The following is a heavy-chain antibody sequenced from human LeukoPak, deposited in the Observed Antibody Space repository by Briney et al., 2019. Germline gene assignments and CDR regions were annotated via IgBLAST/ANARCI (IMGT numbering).Heavy chain of an antibody. CDR1: GYIFTSYD. CDR3: ARGDSGWFRVNYYYCMDG. D-gene: IGHD3-10*01. Sequence: ASVRVSCKPAGYIFTSYDINSVREATGQGLEWMGWMNPNSGNIGYAQKLHGGVTITRNTSISTAYMELRSLRSEDTAVYYCARGDSGWFRVNYYYCMDGWGKGTKVTVSS. V-gene: IGHV1-8*03. CDR2: MNPNSGNI. J-gene: IGHJ6*03.